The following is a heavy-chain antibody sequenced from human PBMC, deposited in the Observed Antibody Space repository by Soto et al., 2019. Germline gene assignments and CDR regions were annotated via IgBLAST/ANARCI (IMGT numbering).Heavy chain of an antibody. CDR1: GFTFSSYS. J-gene: IGHJ1*01. CDR2: ISSSSSTI. V-gene: IGHV3-48*01. CDR3: ARDDSSGWYRKPADFFQH. D-gene: IGHD6-19*01. Sequence: GGSLRLSCAASGFTFSSYSMNWVRQAPGKGLEWVSYISSSSSTIYYADSVKGRFTISRDNAKNSLYLQMNSLRAEDTAVYYCARDDSSGWYRKPADFFQHWGQGTLVTVSS.